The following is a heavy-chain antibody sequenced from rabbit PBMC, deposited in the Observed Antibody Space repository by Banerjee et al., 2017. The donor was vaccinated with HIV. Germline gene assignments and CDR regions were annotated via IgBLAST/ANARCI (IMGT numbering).Heavy chain of an antibody. CDR2: IDTNSDST. V-gene: IGHV1S45*01. CDR1: GFSFSSSYW. CDR3: ARDHTYGDAGYVMPLQANL. Sequence: QEQLVESGGGLVQPEGSLTLTCTASGFSFSSSYWICWVRQAPGRGLELIACIDTNSDSTYYASWAKGRFTGSKTSSTTVTLQMTSLTAADTATYFCARDHTYGDAGYVMPLQANLWGPGTLVTVS. J-gene: IGHJ4*01. D-gene: IGHD6-1*01.